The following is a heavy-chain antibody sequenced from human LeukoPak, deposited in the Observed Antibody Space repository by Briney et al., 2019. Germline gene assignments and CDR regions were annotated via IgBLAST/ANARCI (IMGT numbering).Heavy chain of an antibody. CDR3: ARGGYCSGGSCYPCNSFDE. CDR1: GFTCSTNE. V-gene: IGHV3-48*03. Sequence: PGGSLTLSCAASGFTCSTNEMNWVRQAPGKGLEWVSYISSSIGITYYADSVNGRFTISSDSAKNSLYLQMNSLRAKDTAVYYCARGGYCSGGSCYPCNSFDEWGQGTMVTVSS. D-gene: IGHD2-15*01. J-gene: IGHJ3*01. CDR2: ISSSIGIT.